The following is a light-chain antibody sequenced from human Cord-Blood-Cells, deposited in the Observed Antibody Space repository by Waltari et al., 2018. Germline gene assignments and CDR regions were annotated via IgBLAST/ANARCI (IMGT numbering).Light chain of an antibody. Sequence: QSVLTQPHSASGTPGQRVTISCSGSSSNIRSNTVNWYQQLQGPAPKLLIYSNKQRPSGVPDRFSGSTSGTSASLAISGLQSEDEADYYCAAWDDRLNSPVFGGGTKLTVL. J-gene: IGLJ3*02. CDR3: AAWDDRLNSPV. CDR1: SSNIRSNT. CDR2: SNK. V-gene: IGLV1-44*01.